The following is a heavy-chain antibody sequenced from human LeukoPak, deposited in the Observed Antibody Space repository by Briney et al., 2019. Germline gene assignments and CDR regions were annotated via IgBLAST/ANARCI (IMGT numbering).Heavy chain of an antibody. D-gene: IGHD5-12*01. Sequence: GGSLRLSCAASGFTFSSYAMHWVRQAPGKGLEWVAVISYDGSNKYYADSVKGRFTISRDNSKNTLYLQMNSLRAEDTVVYYCARDSSGYVMPRNWFDPWGQGTLVTVSS. CDR2: ISYDGSNK. CDR3: ARDSSGYVMPRNWFDP. CDR1: GFTFSSYA. V-gene: IGHV3-30-3*01. J-gene: IGHJ5*02.